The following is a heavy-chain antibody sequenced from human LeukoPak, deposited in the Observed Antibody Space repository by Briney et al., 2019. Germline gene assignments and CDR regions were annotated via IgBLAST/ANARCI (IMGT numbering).Heavy chain of an antibody. CDR1: GFTFTSYA. Sequence: GGSLRLSCAASGFTFTSYAMHGVRQAPGKGLEWVAVISYDGSNKYYADSVKGRFTISRDNSKNTLYLQMNSLRPEDTAVYYCASEKVTGFDYWGQGTLVTVSS. CDR2: ISYDGSNK. CDR3: ASEKVTGFDY. D-gene: IGHD2-21*02. V-gene: IGHV3-30*04. J-gene: IGHJ4*02.